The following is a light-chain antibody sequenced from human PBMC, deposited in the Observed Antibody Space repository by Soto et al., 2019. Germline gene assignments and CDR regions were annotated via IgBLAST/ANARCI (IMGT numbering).Light chain of an antibody. V-gene: IGKV3D-15*01. J-gene: IGKJ1*01. CDR1: EIVSIS. Sequence: EVVLSQSPATLSVSPGEGATLSCRVSEIVSISLAWYQHKPGEPPRLLIHGAFTRASGVPPRFSGSGSGTDVSLTISSLQSEDYAVYFCQQYHVWPKWTFGQGTKVDIK. CDR2: GAF. CDR3: QQYHVWPKWT.